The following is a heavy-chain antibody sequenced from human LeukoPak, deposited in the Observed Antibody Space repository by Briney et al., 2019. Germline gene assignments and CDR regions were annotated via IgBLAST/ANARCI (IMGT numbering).Heavy chain of an antibody. Sequence: GGSLRLSCAASGFTFDEYGMSWVRQAPGKGLEWVSGINWNGGSTGYADSVKGRFTISRDNAKNSLYLEMNSLRAEDTAVYYCARFYDVGGRYTFDYWGQGTLSPSPQ. V-gene: IGHV3-20*04. J-gene: IGHJ4*02. CDR3: ARFYDVGGRYTFDY. CDR1: GFTFDEYG. D-gene: IGHD5/OR15-5a*01. CDR2: INWNGGST.